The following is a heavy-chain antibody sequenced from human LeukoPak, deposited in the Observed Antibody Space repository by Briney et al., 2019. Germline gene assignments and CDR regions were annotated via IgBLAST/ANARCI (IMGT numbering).Heavy chain of an antibody. Sequence: GGSLRLSCAASGFTFSSYAMSWVRQAPGKGLEWVSAISGSGGSTYYADSVKGRFTVSRDNSKNTLSLEMNSLRAGDTAIYYCAKDTSPYTSGWHYFDWWGQGTLVTVSS. V-gene: IGHV3-23*01. CDR3: AKDTSPYTSGWHYFDW. CDR1: GFTFSSYA. CDR2: ISGSGGST. J-gene: IGHJ4*02. D-gene: IGHD6-19*01.